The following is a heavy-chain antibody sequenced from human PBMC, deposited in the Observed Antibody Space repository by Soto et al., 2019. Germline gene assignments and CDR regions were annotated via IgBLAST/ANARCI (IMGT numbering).Heavy chain of an antibody. CDR1: GYTFNFYG. CDR3: ARIGVSSGHESPDFDS. Sequence: QVQLVQSGAEVKKPGASVKVSCKASGYTFNFYGITWVRQAPGQGLEWMGWISGFNGNTNYAADLQGRVTMTTDTSRSTAYMELRGLGSDDTAVYYCARIGVSSGHESPDFDSWGQGTLVTVYS. J-gene: IGHJ4*02. CDR2: ISGFNGNT. D-gene: IGHD3-16*01. V-gene: IGHV1-18*01.